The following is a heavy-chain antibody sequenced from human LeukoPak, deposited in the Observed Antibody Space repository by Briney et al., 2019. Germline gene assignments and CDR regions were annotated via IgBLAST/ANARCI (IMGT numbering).Heavy chain of an antibody. D-gene: IGHD5-18*01. V-gene: IGHV3-21*01. CDR3: ARDRVGGYSYGYDFDY. CDR1: GFTFSSYS. J-gene: IGHJ4*02. CDR2: ISSSSSYI. Sequence: GGSLRLSCAASGFTFSSYSMNWVRQAPGEGLEWVSSISSSSSYIYYADSVKGRFTISRDNAKNSLYLQMNSLRAEDTAVYYCARDRVGGYSYGYDFDYWGQGTLVTVSS.